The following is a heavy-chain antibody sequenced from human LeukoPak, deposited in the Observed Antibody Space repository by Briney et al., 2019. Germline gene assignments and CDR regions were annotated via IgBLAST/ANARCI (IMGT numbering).Heavy chain of an antibody. D-gene: IGHD2-21*01. CDR3: ARADRLHGGPYLIGP. V-gene: IGHV1-2*02. J-gene: IGHJ5*02. CDR2: INPNSGGT. CDR1: GYSFTDYY. Sequence: ASVKVSCKTSGYSFTDYYMHWVRQAPGQGLEWMGWINPNSGGTSSAQKFQGRVTMTRDTSNTTVYMEMSWLTSDDTAIYYCARADRLHGGPYLIGPWGQGTLVTVSS.